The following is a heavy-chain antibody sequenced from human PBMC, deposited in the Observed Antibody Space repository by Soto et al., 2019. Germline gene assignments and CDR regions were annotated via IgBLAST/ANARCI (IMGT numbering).Heavy chain of an antibody. D-gene: IGHD2-15*01. CDR1: CYTFTSYG. CDR3: AGVNPYCSGGSCYGDFDY. Sequence: ASVKVSCKASCYTFTSYGISWVRQAPGQGLEWMGWISAYNGNTNYAQKLQGRVTMTTDTSTSTAYMELRSLRSDDTAVYYCAGVNPYCSGGSCYGDFDYWGQGTLVTVSS. CDR2: ISAYNGNT. J-gene: IGHJ4*02. V-gene: IGHV1-18*04.